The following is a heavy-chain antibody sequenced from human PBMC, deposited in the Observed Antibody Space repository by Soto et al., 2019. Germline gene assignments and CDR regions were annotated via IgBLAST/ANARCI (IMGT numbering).Heavy chain of an antibody. CDR1: GFTFSSYA. Sequence: GGSLRLSCAASGFTFSSYAMSWVRQAPGKGLEWVSAISGSGGSTYYADSVKGRFTFSRDNSKNTLYLQMNSLRAEDTAVYYCAKRMIVVVINDGKDAFDIWGQGTMVTVSS. CDR2: ISGSGGST. D-gene: IGHD3-22*01. V-gene: IGHV3-23*01. CDR3: AKRMIVVVINDGKDAFDI. J-gene: IGHJ3*02.